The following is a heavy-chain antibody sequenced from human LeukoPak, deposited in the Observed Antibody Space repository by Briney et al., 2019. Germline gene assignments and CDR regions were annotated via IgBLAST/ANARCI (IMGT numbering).Heavy chain of an antibody. CDR1: GYTFTSYG. CDR2: ISAYNGNT. CDR3: ARYSSGKGSYFDY. V-gene: IGHV1-18*01. D-gene: IGHD6-19*01. J-gene: IGHJ4*02. Sequence: ASVRVSCKASGYTFTSYGTSWVRQAPGQGLEGMGWISAYNGNTNYAQKLQGRVTMTTDTSTSTAYMELRSLRSDDTAVYYCARYSSGKGSYFDYWGQGTLVTVSS.